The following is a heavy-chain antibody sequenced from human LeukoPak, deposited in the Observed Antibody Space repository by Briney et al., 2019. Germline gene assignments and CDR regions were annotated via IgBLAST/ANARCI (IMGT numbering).Heavy chain of an antibody. CDR1: GFTFSSYA. CDR2: ISYDGSNK. D-gene: IGHD3-16*01. J-gene: IGHJ6*02. CDR3: ARDLGTFYYYYGMDV. Sequence: GGSLRLSCAASGFTFSSYAMHWVRQAPGKGLEWVAVISYDGSNKYYADSVKGRFTISSDNSKNTLYLQMNSLRAEDTAVYYCARDLGTFYYYYGMDVWGQGTTVTVSS. V-gene: IGHV3-30-3*01.